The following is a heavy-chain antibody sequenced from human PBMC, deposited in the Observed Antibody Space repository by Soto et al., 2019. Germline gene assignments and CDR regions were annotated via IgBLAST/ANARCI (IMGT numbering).Heavy chain of an antibody. CDR3: ARDLTRTSTVARDY. V-gene: IGHV3-23*01. CDR1: GFTFSNDA. Sequence: EVQMLESGGGLVQPGGALRLSCVASGFTFSNDAMGWVRQAPGKGLEWVSSIIGSGSSTYYADSVKGQFTISRDNSQNMLSLQLNSLSAEDTAVYYCARDLTRTSTVARDYWGQGTLVTVSS. J-gene: IGHJ4*02. CDR2: IIGSGSST. D-gene: IGHD4-17*01.